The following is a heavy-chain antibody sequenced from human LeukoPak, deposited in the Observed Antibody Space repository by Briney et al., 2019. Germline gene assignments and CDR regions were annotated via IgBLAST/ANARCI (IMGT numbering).Heavy chain of an antibody. CDR1: GGSIGSYY. CDR2: IYTSGST. D-gene: IGHD6-19*01. Sequence: SETLSLTCTVSGGSIGSYYWSWIRQPAGKGLEWIGRIYTSGSTNYNPSLKSRVTMSVDTSKNQFSLKLSSVTAADTAVYYCARENSSGADAFDIWGQGTMVTVSS. J-gene: IGHJ3*02. V-gene: IGHV4-4*07. CDR3: ARENSSGADAFDI.